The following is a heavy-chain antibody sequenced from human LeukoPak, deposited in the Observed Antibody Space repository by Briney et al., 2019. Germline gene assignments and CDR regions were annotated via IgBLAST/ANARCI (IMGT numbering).Heavy chain of an antibody. CDR3: ARDYGEVATILDY. CDR1: GFTFSSYW. CDR2: INSAGSST. V-gene: IGHV3-74*01. J-gene: IGHJ4*02. Sequence: PGGSLRLSCAASGFTFSSYWMHWVRQAPGKGLVWVSRINSAGSSTSYADSVKGRFTISRDNAKNTLYLQMNSLRAGDTAVYYWARDYGEVATILDYWGQGTLVTVSS. D-gene: IGHD5-12*01.